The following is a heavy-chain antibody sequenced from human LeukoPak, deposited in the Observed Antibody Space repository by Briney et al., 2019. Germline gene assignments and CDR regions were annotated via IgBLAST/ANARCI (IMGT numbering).Heavy chain of an antibody. CDR2: ISSSGANT. D-gene: IGHD3-22*01. Sequence: GGSLRLSCAASGFTFTNYAITWVRQAPGKGLEWVSTISSSGANTYYADSVRGRFTISRDNSKNTLYLQMNSLRAEDTAVYYCAKDGHSDSSGFTLQYWGQGTLVTVSS. J-gene: IGHJ1*01. CDR3: AKDGHSDSSGFTLQY. CDR1: GFTFTNYA. V-gene: IGHV3-23*01.